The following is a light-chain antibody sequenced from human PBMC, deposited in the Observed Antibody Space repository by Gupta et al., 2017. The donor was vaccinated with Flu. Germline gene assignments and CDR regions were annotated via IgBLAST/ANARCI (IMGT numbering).Light chain of an antibody. V-gene: IGKV2-28*01. J-gene: IGKJ4*01. Sequence: VTPGQPASISCRSSQSLLQINGHTYLHWYEQRPGQSPRLLIYMVSTRASGVPDRFSGSGSGTDFTLKINRVEADDVGVYYCMQGLQTPYAFGRGTKLEIE. CDR3: MQGLQTPYA. CDR2: MVS. CDR1: QSLLQINGHTY.